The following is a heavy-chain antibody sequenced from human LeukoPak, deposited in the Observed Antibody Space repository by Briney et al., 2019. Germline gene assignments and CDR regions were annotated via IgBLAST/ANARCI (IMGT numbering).Heavy chain of an antibody. CDR3: ARDYGDYVVDP. CDR1: GGSISSYY. D-gene: IGHD4-17*01. V-gene: IGHV4-59*01. Sequence: PSETLSLTCTVSGGSISSYYWSWIRQPPGKGLEWIGYIYYSGSTNYNPSLKSRVTISVDTSKNQFSLKLSSGTAADTAVYYCARDYGDYVVDPWGQGTLVTVSS. J-gene: IGHJ5*02. CDR2: IYYSGST.